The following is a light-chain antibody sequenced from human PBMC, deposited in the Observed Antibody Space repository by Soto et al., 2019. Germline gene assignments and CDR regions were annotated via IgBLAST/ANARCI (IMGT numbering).Light chain of an antibody. CDR2: AAS. V-gene: IGKV1-39*01. CDR3: RQRYSTEMYS. CDR1: QSSKNY. J-gene: IGKJ2*01. Sequence: DIQRTQSPSSLSASVGDRVTITCRASQSSKNYINWYQQKPGKAPKLLIYAASSLQSRVPSRFSGSRYGTEFTLTNSCLKPEDLTTYCCRQRYSTEMYSFERATKLDIK.